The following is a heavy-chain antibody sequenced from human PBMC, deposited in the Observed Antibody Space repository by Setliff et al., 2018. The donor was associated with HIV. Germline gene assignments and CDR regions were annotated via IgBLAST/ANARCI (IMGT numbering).Heavy chain of an antibody. D-gene: IGHD6-19*01. J-gene: IGHJ4*02. Sequence: SETLSLTCTVSGGSINITNYYWGWIRQPPGKGLEWIGSIYYSGSTYYSPSLRSRVTIPVDRSKNQFSLRLSSVTAADTAVYYCARGYSSGWTGYFDYWGQGTLVTVSS. V-gene: IGHV4-39*07. CDR2: IYYSGST. CDR1: GGSINITNYY. CDR3: ARGYSSGWTGYFDY.